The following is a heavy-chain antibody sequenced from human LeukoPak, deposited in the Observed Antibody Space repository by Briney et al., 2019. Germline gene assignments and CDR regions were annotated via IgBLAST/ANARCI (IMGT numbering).Heavy chain of an antibody. Sequence: SETVSLTCDAPGDGIGRSHYSWGWIRQPPGKGLEWIGSIYYSGSTYYNPSLKSRVTISVDTSMQQFSLRLSSVTAADTAVYYCARDRYSSSWYAWPFDYWGQGTLVTVSS. J-gene: IGHJ4*02. CDR2: IYYSGST. CDR3: ARDRYSSSWYAWPFDY. V-gene: IGHV4-39*07. CDR1: GDGIGRSHYS. D-gene: IGHD6-13*01.